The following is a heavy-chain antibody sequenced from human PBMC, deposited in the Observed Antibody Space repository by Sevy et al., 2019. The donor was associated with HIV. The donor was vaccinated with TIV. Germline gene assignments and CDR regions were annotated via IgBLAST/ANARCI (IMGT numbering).Heavy chain of an antibody. Sequence: GGSLRLSCAASGFTFSSYAMHWVRQAPGKGLEWVAVISYDGSNKYYADSVKGRFTTSRDNSKNTLYLEMNSLRAEDTAVYYCARVQSPLLRYFDWLASSLDYWGQGTLVTVSS. CDR1: GFTFSSYA. CDR3: ARVQSPLLRYFDWLASSLDY. CDR2: ISYDGSNK. D-gene: IGHD3-9*01. J-gene: IGHJ4*02. V-gene: IGHV3-30-3*01.